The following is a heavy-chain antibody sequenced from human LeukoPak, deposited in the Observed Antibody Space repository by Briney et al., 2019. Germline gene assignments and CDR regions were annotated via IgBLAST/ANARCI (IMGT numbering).Heavy chain of an antibody. Sequence: ASVKVSCKASGYTFINHAIHWVRQAPGQRLEWMGWINIGNGNTKYSQKFQGRITITRDTSATTASMDLSSLRYVDTAMYSWARRLGRSFDYWGQGTLVTVSS. CDR3: ARRLGRSFDY. V-gene: IGHV1-3*04. CDR2: INIGNGNT. J-gene: IGHJ4*02. CDR1: GYTFINHA. D-gene: IGHD2-21*01.